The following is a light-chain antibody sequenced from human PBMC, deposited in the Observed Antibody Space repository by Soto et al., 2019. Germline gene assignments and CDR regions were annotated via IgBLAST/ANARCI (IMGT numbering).Light chain of an antibody. CDR3: QKYFGVPWT. Sequence: EIVLTQSPATLSLSPGERATLSCRASQSVTDNYLAWYQQKPGQAPRLVISGASSRTSGIPDRFSASGSGTDVTLTISRLEPEDVATYYCQKYFGVPWTIGQGTKVEI. V-gene: IGKV3-20*01. CDR1: QSVTDNY. J-gene: IGKJ1*01. CDR2: GAS.